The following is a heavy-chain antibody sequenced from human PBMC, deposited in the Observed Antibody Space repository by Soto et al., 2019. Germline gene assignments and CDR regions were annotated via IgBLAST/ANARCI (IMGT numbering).Heavy chain of an antibody. Sequence: GGSVRLSCAASGFTFKSYSMSWFRQAPGKGLEWVSSISSLYSYIYYTDSVKGRFTISRDNAKNSLYLQMNSLRAEDTATYYRARHTGDSYDVLTSHYVAEIADYFQCWGQGTLVSVSS. CDR1: GFTFKSYS. J-gene: IGHJ1*01. D-gene: IGHD3-9*01. CDR2: ISSLYSYI. V-gene: IGHV3-21*01. CDR3: ARHTGDSYDVLTSHYVAEIADYFQC.